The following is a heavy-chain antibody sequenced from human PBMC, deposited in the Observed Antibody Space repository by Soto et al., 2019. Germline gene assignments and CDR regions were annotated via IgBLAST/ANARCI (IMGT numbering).Heavy chain of an antibody. CDR1: TFSMYS. D-gene: IGHD2-15*01. CDR3: TRDQGGSDDSWCYP. V-gene: IGHV3-21*01. Sequence: EAQVVEYGGGLVKPGGSLRLSCNFTFSMYSMNWVRQAPGKGLEWVASISSGSDFIKYADSVKGRFSISRDNAKNSVSRQMSSLRAEDTAMYYCTRDQGGSDDSWCYPWCRGTLVTVSS. J-gene: IGHJ5*02. CDR2: ISSGSDFI.